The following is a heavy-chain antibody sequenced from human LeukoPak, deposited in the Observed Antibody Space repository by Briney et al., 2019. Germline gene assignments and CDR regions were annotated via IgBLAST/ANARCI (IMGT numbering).Heavy chain of an antibody. D-gene: IGHD6-13*01. CDR1: GFTFSSYG. J-gene: IGHJ4*02. Sequence: GGSLRLSCAASGFTFSSYGMHWVRQAPGKGLEWVAFIRYDGSNKYYADSAKGRFTISRDNSKNTLYLQMNSLRAEDTAVYYCARVTSSSWDGFDYWGQGTLVTVSS. CDR2: IRYDGSNK. CDR3: ARVTSSSWDGFDY. V-gene: IGHV3-30*02.